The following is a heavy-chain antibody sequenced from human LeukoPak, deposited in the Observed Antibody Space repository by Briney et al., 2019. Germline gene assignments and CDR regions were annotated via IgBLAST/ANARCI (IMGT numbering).Heavy chain of an antibody. Sequence: PGGSLRHSCAASGFTFSSYWMSWVRQAPGKGLEWVANIKQDGSEKYYVDSVKGRFTISRDNAKNSLYLQMNSLRAEDTAVYYCARHPIFGVPRYWGQGTLVTVSS. CDR1: GFTFSSYW. V-gene: IGHV3-7*01. D-gene: IGHD3-3*02. J-gene: IGHJ4*02. CDR2: IKQDGSEK. CDR3: ARHPIFGVPRY.